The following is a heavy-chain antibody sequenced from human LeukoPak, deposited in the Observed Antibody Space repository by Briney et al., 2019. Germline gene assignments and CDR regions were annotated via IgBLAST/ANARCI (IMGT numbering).Heavy chain of an antibody. CDR3: ARDIAAAGFDY. V-gene: IGHV4-59*01. Sequence: SETLSLTCTVSGGSISSYYWSWIRQPPGKGLEWIGYIYYSGSTNYNPSLKSRVTISVDTSKNQFSPKLSSVTAADTAVYYCARDIAAAGFDYWGQGTLVTVSS. J-gene: IGHJ4*02. CDR2: IYYSGST. CDR1: GGSISSYY. D-gene: IGHD6-13*01.